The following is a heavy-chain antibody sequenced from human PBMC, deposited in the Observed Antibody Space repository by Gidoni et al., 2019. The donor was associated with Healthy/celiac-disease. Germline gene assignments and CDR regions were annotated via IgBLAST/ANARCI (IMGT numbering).Heavy chain of an antibody. J-gene: IGHJ6*03. Sequence: EVQLVESGGGLVQPGRSLRLPCSASGFTLHDYAMHWVRQAPGKGPEWVSGISWNSGSIGYADSVKGRFTISRDNAKNSLYLQMNSLRAEDTALYYCAKTSVAGTNYYYYYYMDVWGKGTTVTVSS. CDR3: AKTSVAGTNYYYYYYMDV. CDR2: ISWNSGSI. V-gene: IGHV3-9*01. D-gene: IGHD6-19*01. CDR1: GFTLHDYA.